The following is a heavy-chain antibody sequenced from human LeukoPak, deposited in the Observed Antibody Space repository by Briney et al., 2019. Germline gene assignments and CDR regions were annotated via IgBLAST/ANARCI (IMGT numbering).Heavy chain of an antibody. CDR1: GFSFNSYD. J-gene: IGHJ5*02. CDR3: AKAAGKENGYDFWFEH. CDR2: IAYDGKKS. D-gene: IGHD3-3*01. Sequence: GGSLRLSCAASGFSFNSYDMHWVRQAPGKGLEWVAVIAYDGKKSYYADSVKGRFTISRDNSKSTVDLQMNSLRIEDTAVYYCAKAAGKENGYDFWFEHWGQGTLVTVSS. V-gene: IGHV3-30*04.